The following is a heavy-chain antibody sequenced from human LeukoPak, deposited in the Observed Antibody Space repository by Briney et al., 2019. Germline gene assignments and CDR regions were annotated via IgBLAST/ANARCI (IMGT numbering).Heavy chain of an antibody. CDR1: GFTVSSDY. CDR2: IYSGGDT. V-gene: IGHV3-66*01. CDR3: ARLPVD. D-gene: IGHD2-2*01. Sequence: GGCLRLSCAASGFTVSSDYMSWVRQAPGKGLEWVSVIYSGGDTFYADSVKGRFTISRDTSKNTLSLQMNSLRAEDTAVYYCARLPVDWSQGTLVTVSS. J-gene: IGHJ4*02.